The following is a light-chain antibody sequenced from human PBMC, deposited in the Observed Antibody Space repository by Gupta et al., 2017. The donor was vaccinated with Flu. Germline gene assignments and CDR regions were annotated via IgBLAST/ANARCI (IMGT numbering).Light chain of an antibody. CDR1: SPNIVAKYD. Sequence: QSVLTPPLSVSGAPGQRVTISCTGSSPNIVAKYDVHWYQQLPGTAPKVLIYSNNNRPSGVPDRFSGSSSGTSASLGITGLQAEDEGGYYCQAYDSSLGYGVFGGGTKLTVL. CDR2: SNN. V-gene: IGLV1-40*01. J-gene: IGLJ3*02. CDR3: QAYDSSLGYGV.